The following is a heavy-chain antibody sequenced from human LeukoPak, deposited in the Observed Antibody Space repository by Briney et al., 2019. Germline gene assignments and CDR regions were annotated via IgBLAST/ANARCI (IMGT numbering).Heavy chain of an antibody. D-gene: IGHD4-17*01. J-gene: IGHJ4*02. CDR3: ARHYGDYGPHIGY. Sequence: SGTLSLTCDVSGVSITSNNWWNWVRQPPGKGLEWIGEIYHAGSTNYNPSLKSRVTISVDTSKNQFSLKLSSVTAADTAVYYCARHYGDYGPHIGYWGQGTLVTVSS. V-gene: IGHV4-4*02. CDR2: IYHAGST. CDR1: GVSITSNNW.